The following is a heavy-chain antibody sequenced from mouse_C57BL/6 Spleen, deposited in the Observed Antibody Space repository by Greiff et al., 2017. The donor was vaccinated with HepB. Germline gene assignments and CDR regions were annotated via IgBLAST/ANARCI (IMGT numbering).Heavy chain of an antibody. CDR3: ARNYYFYYFDY. J-gene: IGHJ2*01. Sequence: QVQLQQPGAELVKPGASVKLSCKASGYTFTSYWMQWVKQRPGQGLEWIGEIDPSDSYTNYNQKFKGKATLTVDTSSSTAYMQLSSLTSEDSAVYYCARNYYFYYFDYWGQGTTLTVSS. V-gene: IGHV1-50*01. CDR1: GYTFTSYW. D-gene: IGHD1-1*01. CDR2: IDPSDSYT.